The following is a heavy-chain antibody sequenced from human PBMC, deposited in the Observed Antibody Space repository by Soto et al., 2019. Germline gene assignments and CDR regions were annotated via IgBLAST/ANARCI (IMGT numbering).Heavy chain of an antibody. CDR3: ASVRDGDWTVDY. J-gene: IGHJ4*02. CDR1: GFTFSSYG. D-gene: IGHD4-17*01. CDR2: IWYDGSNK. V-gene: IGHV3-33*01. Sequence: QVQLVESGGGVVQPGRSLRLSCAASGFTFSSYGMHWVRQAPGKGLEWVAVIWYDGSNKYYADSVKGRFTISRDNSKNTLYLQMNSLRDEDTAVYYCASVRDGDWTVDYWGQGTLVSVSS.